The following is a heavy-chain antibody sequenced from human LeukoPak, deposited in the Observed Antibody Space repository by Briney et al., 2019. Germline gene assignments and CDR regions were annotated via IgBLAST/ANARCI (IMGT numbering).Heavy chain of an antibody. CDR3: AKDFGVGDQTDY. CDR2: MRYDGSNK. CDR1: GFTFSSYG. J-gene: IGHJ4*02. V-gene: IGHV3-30*02. D-gene: IGHD3-3*01. Sequence: PGGSLRLSCAASGFTFSSYGMHWVRQAPGKGLEWVAFMRYDGSNKYYADSVKGRFTISRDNSKNTLYLQMNSLRAEDTAVYYCAKDFGVGDQTDYWGQGTLVTVSS.